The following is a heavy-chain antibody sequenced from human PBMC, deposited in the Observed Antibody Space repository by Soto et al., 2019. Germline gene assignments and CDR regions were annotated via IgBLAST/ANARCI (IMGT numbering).Heavy chain of an antibody. V-gene: IGHV4-28*01. CDR3: ARMEIQGPIDY. CDR1: GYSISSSNW. D-gene: IGHD3-3*01. Sequence: QVQLQESGPGLVKPSDTLSLTCAVSGYSISSSNWWCWIRQPPGKGLEWIGYIYYSGTTYYNPSLKSRVTMSVDPSKNQFSLKLTSVTAVDTAVYYCARMEIQGPIDYWGQGTLVTVSS. CDR2: IYYSGTT. J-gene: IGHJ4*02.